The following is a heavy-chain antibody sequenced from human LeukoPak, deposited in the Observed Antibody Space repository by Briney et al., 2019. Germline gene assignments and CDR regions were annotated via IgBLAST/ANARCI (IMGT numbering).Heavy chain of an antibody. J-gene: IGHJ6*02. Sequence: ASVKVSCKASGYTFTIYGISWVRQAPGQGLEWMGWISAYNGNTNYAQKLQGRVTMTTDTSTSTAYMALRSLRSDDTAVYYCARESYCSSTSCYSDYYYYGMDVWGQGTTVTVSS. CDR1: GYTFTIYG. CDR2: ISAYNGNT. D-gene: IGHD2-2*01. V-gene: IGHV1-18*01. CDR3: ARESYCSSTSCYSDYYYYGMDV.